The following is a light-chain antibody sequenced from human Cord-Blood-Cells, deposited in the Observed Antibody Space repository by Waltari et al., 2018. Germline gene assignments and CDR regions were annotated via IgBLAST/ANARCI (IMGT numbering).Light chain of an antibody. V-gene: IGKV3-15*01. CDR3: QQYNNWPKT. CDR1: QSVTSN. CDR2: GAS. Sequence: EIVMTQSPATLSVSPGERATLTCRASQSVTSNLAWYQQKPGQDPRLRIYGASSRATGIPARFSGSGSGTEFTLTISSLQSEDFAVYYCQQYNNWPKTVGQGTKLEIK. J-gene: IGKJ2*01.